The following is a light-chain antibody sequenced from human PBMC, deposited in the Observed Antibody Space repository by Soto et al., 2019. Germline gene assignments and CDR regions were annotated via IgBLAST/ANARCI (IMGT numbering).Light chain of an antibody. V-gene: IGKV2D-29*02. CDR3: MQSTQLPPT. J-gene: IGKJ5*01. CDR2: EVS. Sequence: DVVVTQTPLSLSFVPLQPASISCKSSQSLLHITGETFLFWYLQKPGQSPQLLIYEVSTRVSGVPDRFSGSGSGTDFTLEISRVETDDVGIYYCMQSTQLPPTFGQGTRLEIK. CDR1: QSLLHITGETF.